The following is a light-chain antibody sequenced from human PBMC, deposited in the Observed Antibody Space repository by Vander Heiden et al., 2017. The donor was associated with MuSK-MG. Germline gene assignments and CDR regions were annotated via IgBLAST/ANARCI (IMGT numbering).Light chain of an antibody. V-gene: IGLV3-25*03. J-gene: IGLJ3*02. Sequence: SHELTQSPSVSVSPGQTARITCSGDTLPKQFAYWYQQKPGQAPVLLIYKDTERPSGIPERFSGSSSGTSVTLTISGVQAEDEAAYYCQSADSGGTYWVFGGGTKLTVL. CDR2: KDT. CDR3: QSADSGGTYWV. CDR1: TLPKQF.